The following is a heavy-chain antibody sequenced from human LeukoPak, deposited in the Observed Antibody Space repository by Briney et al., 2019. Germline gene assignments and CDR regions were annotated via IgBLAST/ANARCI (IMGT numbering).Heavy chain of an antibody. CDR1: GGSISSGSYY. D-gene: IGHD6-13*01. J-gene: IGHJ3*02. Sequence: SQTLSLTCNVSGGSISSGSYYWNWIRQPAGKGLEWIGRFYTSGGTNYNTSLKSRVTISVDTSKNQFSLTLSSVTAADTAVYYCARYSSSRAFDIWGQGTMVTVSS. CDR2: FYTSGGT. CDR3: ARYSSSRAFDI. V-gene: IGHV4-61*02.